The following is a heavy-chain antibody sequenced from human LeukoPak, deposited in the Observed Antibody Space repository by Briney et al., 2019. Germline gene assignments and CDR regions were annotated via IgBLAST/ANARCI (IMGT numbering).Heavy chain of an antibody. CDR1: GFTFSSYS. Sequence: PGGSLRLSCAASGFTFSSYSMNWVRQAPGKGLEWVSSISSSSSYRYYADSVKGRFTISRDNAKNSLYLQMNSLRGEDTAVYYCTRDRATAMFDYWAQGTLVTVSS. D-gene: IGHD3-10*02. J-gene: IGHJ4*02. CDR3: TRDRATAMFDY. V-gene: IGHV3-21*01. CDR2: ISSSSSYR.